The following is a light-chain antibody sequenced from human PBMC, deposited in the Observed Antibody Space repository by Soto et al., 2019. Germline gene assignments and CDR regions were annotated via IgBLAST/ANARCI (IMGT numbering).Light chain of an antibody. V-gene: IGLV2-23*01. CDR1: SSDVGSYNL. CDR3: SSYSGGACWV. CDR2: EDS. J-gene: IGLJ3*02. Sequence: QSALTQPASVSGSPGQSITISCTGTSSDVGSYNLVSWYQHHRGKAPKVIIYEDSKRPSGASNRFSGSKSGNTASLTISGLRAEEEASYYSSSYSGGACWVSGGGTKLTVL.